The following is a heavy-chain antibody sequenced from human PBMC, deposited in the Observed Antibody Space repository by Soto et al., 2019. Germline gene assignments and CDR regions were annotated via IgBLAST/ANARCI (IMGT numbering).Heavy chain of an antibody. D-gene: IGHD1-7*01. CDR2: INHSGST. Sequence: SETLSLTCAVYGGSFSGYYWSWIRQPPGKGLEWIGEINHSGSTNYNPSLKSRVTISVDTSKNQFSLKLSSVTAADTAVYYCARVGYNWNYSYYYGMDVWGQGTTVTVSS. CDR3: ARVGYNWNYSYYYGMDV. J-gene: IGHJ6*02. V-gene: IGHV4-34*01. CDR1: GGSFSGYY.